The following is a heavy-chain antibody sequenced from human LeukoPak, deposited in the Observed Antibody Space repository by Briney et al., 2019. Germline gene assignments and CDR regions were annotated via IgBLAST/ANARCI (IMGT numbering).Heavy chain of an antibody. CDR2: ISPSGDRT. V-gene: IGHV3-23*01. D-gene: IGHD3-22*01. Sequence: QPGGSLRLSCAASGLTFSSYAMSWVRQAPGKGLEWVSFISPSGDRTSNADSVEGRFTISRDNTRNTLYLQMNSLRDEDTGVYYCAIMHGYYDGSGFWVQWGQGTLVTVSS. CDR1: GLTFSSYA. CDR3: AIMHGYYDGSGFWVQ. J-gene: IGHJ4*02.